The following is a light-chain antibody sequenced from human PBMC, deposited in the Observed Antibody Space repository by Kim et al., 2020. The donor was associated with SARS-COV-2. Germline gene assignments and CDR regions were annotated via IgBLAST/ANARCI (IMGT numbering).Light chain of an antibody. J-gene: IGKJ4*02. Sequence: DIQMTQSPATLSASVGDRVTISCRASQSISNNLAWYQQKPGNVPTLLIYAASILQSGLPARFSGSGSGTDFTLTISSLQPEDVAIYYCQKYNSVPLTFGGGTKVDIK. V-gene: IGKV1-27*01. CDR2: AAS. CDR1: QSISNN. CDR3: QKYNSVPLT.